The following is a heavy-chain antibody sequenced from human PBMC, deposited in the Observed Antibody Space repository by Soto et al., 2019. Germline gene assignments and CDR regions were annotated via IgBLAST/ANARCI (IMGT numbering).Heavy chain of an antibody. V-gene: IGHV1-46*01. J-gene: IGHJ1*01. Sequence: ASVKVSCKASGYTFTSYYMHWVRQAPGQGLEWMGIINPSGGSTSYAQKFQGRVTMTRDTSTSTVYMELSSLRSEDTAVYYCARTGYYYDSSGYYAEYFQHWGQGTLVTVSS. CDR1: GYTFTSYY. D-gene: IGHD3-22*01. CDR2: INPSGGST. CDR3: ARTGYYYDSSGYYAEYFQH.